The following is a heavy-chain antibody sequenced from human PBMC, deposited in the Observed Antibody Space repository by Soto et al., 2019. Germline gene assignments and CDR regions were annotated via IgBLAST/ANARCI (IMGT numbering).Heavy chain of an antibody. D-gene: IGHD7-27*01. Sequence: GGSLRLSCAASGFSFSISPMHWVRQAPGKGPEWVALISYDGTNKFYADSVKGRFTISRDNSKGTLYLQVDSLRPEDAAVYYCARDPKTSGGQHWAFNYFDSWGQGTLVTVSS. CDR1: GFSFSISP. CDR2: ISYDGTNK. V-gene: IGHV3-30-3*01. CDR3: ARDPKTSGGQHWAFNYFDS. J-gene: IGHJ4*02.